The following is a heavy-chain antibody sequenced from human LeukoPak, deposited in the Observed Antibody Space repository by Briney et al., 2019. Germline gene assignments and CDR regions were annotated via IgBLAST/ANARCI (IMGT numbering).Heavy chain of an antibody. J-gene: IGHJ5*02. D-gene: IGHD3-10*01. Sequence: SETLSLTCTVSGGSISSYYWSWIRQPPGKGLEWIGYIYYSGSTNYNPSLKSRVTISVDTSKNQFSLKLSSVTAADTAVYYCARGADYYGSGTYWFDPWGQGTLVTVSS. CDR1: GGSISSYY. CDR2: IYYSGST. CDR3: ARGADYYGSGTYWFDP. V-gene: IGHV4-59*01.